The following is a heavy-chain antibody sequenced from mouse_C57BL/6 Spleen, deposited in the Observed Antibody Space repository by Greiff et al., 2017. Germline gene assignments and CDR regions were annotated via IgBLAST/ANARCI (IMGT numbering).Heavy chain of an antibody. CDR2: INPNNGGT. CDR3: AIYYDYDRYFDY. Sequence: VQLQQSGPELVKPGASVKMSCKASGYTFTDYNMHWVKQSHGKSLEWIGYINPNNGGTSYNQKFKGKATLTVNKSSSTAYMELRSLTSEDSAVYYCAIYYDYDRYFDYWGQGTTLTVSS. J-gene: IGHJ2*01. V-gene: IGHV1-22*01. CDR1: GYTFTDYN. D-gene: IGHD2-4*01.